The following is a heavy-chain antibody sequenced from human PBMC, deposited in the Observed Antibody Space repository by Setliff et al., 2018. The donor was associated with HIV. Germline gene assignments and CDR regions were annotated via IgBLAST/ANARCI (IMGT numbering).Heavy chain of an antibody. CDR1: GDSITRGSY. D-gene: IGHD3-3*01. J-gene: IGHJ3*02. CDR2: IYYSGNT. V-gene: IGHV4-39*01. Sequence: PSETLSLTCSVSGDSITRGSYWAWIRQPPGKGLEWIGTIYYSGNTYYRPSLKSRVTVSIDTSKNQFSLRLNSVTAADTAVYYCARQSGYTRGWDIFGLVAGSFDIWGQGTMVTVSS. CDR3: ARQSGYTRGWDIFGLVAGSFDI.